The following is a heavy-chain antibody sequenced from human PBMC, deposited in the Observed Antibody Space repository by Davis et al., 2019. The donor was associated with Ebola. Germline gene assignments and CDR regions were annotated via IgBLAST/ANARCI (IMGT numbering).Heavy chain of an antibody. D-gene: IGHD6-6*01. V-gene: IGHV1-18*01. J-gene: IGHJ3*02. Sequence: ASVKVSCKASGYTFTSYGISWVRQAPGQGLEWMGWISAYNGNTNYAQKFQGRVTMTRDTSISTAYMELSRLRSDDTAVYYCAREMVAARPGMAFDIWGQGTMVTVSS. CDR3: AREMVAARPGMAFDI. CDR2: ISAYNGNT. CDR1: GYTFTSYG.